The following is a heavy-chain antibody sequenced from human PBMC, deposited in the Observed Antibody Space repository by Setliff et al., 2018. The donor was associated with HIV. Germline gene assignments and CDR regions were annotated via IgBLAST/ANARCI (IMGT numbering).Heavy chain of an antibody. V-gene: IGHV4-59*11. CDR1: GASISSHY. CDR2: IYSTGST. Sequence: SETLSRTCTVSGASISSHYWSWIRQSPGRELEWLGYIYSTGSTNYSPSLQSRVSISMDASKNKFSLKVTSVTSADTAVYYCAKCAGFYGDYTFDYWGQGNLVTVSS. CDR3: AKCAGFYGDYTFDY. D-gene: IGHD4-17*01. J-gene: IGHJ4*02.